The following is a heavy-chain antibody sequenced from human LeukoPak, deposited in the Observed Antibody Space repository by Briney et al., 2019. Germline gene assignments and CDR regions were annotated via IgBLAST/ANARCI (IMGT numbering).Heavy chain of an antibody. Sequence: GGSLRLSCAASGFTFSSYSMNWVRQAPGKGLEWVSYISSSSSTIYYADSVKGRFTISRDNAKNSLYLQMNSLRAGDTAVYYCARLARGNYYDSSGYYRREGNDAFDIWGQGTMVTVSS. CDR1: GFTFSSYS. D-gene: IGHD3-22*01. V-gene: IGHV3-48*01. CDR3: ARLARGNYYDSSGYYRREGNDAFDI. J-gene: IGHJ3*02. CDR2: ISSSSSTI.